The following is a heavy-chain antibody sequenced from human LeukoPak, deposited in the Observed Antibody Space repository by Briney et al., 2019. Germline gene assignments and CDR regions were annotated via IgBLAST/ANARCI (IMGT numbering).Heavy chain of an antibody. D-gene: IGHD2-15*01. Sequence: PSETLSLTCTVSGGSISTSNYYWGWIRQPPGKGLEWIGYIYYSGSTNYNPSLKSRVTISVDTSKNQFSLKLSSVTAADTAVYYCARGGVAAKHNWFDPWGQGTLVTVSS. V-gene: IGHV4-61*05. CDR2: IYYSGST. CDR3: ARGGVAAKHNWFDP. J-gene: IGHJ5*02. CDR1: GGSISTSNYY.